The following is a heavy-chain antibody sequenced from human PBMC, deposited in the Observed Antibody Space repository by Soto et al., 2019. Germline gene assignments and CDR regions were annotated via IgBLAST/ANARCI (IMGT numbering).Heavy chain of an antibody. CDR2: ISHSGST. V-gene: IGHV4-59*01. CDR3: ARDYNYYYDP. Sequence: SETLSLTCTVSGGSINSDYWSWIRQPPGKGLEWIGYISHSGSTNYSPSLKSRITISADTSRNQVSLKLTSVSAADTAVYYCARDYNYYYDPWGQGTLVTVSS. D-gene: IGHD3-22*01. J-gene: IGHJ5*02. CDR1: GGSINSDY.